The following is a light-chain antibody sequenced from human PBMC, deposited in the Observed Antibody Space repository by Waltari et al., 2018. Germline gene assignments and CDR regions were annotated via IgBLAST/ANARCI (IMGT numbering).Light chain of an antibody. CDR3: SSYISSRGHWV. V-gene: IGLV2-14*01. CDR1: SSDVGGYNL. CDR2: EVS. Sequence: QSALTQPASVSGSPGQSITISCTGTSSDVGGYNLVSWHQQPPGKAPKLIIYEVSNRPSGVSNRFSGSKSGNTASLTISGLQAEDEADYYCSSYISSRGHWVFGGGTKLTVL. J-gene: IGLJ3*02.